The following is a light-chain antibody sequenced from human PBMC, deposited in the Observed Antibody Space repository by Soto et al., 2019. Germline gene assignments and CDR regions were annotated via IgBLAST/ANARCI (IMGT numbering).Light chain of an antibody. V-gene: IGKV1-27*01. J-gene: IGKJ5*01. Sequence: DIQMTQSPPSLSASVGDRVTITFRASQGIGNSLAWYQQKPGTVPKLLIYPASTLQSGYPSRFSGSGSGTYFTLTISSLQPEDVAAYYCQKYTTFPATFGQGTRLEIK. CDR3: QKYTTFPAT. CDR1: QGIGNS. CDR2: PAS.